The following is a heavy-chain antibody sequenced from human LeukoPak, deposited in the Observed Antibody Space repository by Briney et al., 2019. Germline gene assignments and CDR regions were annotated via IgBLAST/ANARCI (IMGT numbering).Heavy chain of an antibody. D-gene: IGHD4-17*01. CDR1: GFTFSSYE. CDR3: ARDNPTTVTPYYYYGMDV. V-gene: IGHV3-48*03. Sequence: GGSLRLSCAASGFTFSSYERNWVRQAPGKGLEWVSYISSSGSTIYYADSVKGRFTISRDNAKNSLYLQMNSLRAEDTAVYYCARDNPTTVTPYYYYGMDVWGQGTSVTVSS. J-gene: IGHJ6*02. CDR2: ISSSGSTI.